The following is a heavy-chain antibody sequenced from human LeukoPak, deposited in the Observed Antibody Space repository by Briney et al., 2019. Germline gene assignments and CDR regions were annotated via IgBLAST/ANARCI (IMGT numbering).Heavy chain of an antibody. CDR2: AYSDGNT. Sequence: GGSLRLSCAASGITVNSTYISWVRQAPGKGLEWVSVAYSDGNTYYAGSVKGRFSISRDNSKNTLFLQMNSLSAEDTAVYYCARLFGSGWPGYFYYAMDVWGQGTTVAVSS. J-gene: IGHJ6*02. D-gene: IGHD6-19*01. V-gene: IGHV3-66*04. CDR3: ARLFGSGWPGYFYYAMDV. CDR1: GITVNSTY.